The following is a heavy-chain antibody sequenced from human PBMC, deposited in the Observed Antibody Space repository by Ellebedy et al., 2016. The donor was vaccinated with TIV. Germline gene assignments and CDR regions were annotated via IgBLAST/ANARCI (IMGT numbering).Heavy chain of an antibody. CDR3: ARVGASDGNPLDS. CDR2: IYHTGST. CDR1: GASISSTNW. J-gene: IGHJ4*02. D-gene: IGHD5-24*01. V-gene: IGHV4-4*02. Sequence: SETLSLXCVVSGASISSTNWWSWARQPPGRGLECLGQIYHTGSTTYNPSLRSRVTISVDKSKNQFSLILSSVTAADTAVYYCARVGASDGNPLDSWGQGTLVTVSS.